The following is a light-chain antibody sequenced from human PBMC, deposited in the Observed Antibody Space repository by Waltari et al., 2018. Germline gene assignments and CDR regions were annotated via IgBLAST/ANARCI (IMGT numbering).Light chain of an antibody. CDR3: SSYAGSNNVV. Sequence: QSALTQPPSAPGSLGQSFTFSSTGTSSDFGGFSFVSWYHQHPGKAPKLIIFEVFQRPSGVPDRFSGSKSGNTASLTVSGLQAEDEADYYCSSYAGSNNVVFGGGTKLTVL. CDR2: EVF. CDR1: SSDFGGFSF. J-gene: IGLJ2*01. V-gene: IGLV2-8*01.